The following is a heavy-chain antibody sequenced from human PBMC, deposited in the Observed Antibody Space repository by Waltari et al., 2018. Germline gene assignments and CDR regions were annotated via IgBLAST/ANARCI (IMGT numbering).Heavy chain of an antibody. CDR3: TRDSPSWI. CDR2: INSDGRDR. Sequence: EGQLVESGGGLVQPGGSLKLSCAASGFTFSSFWLHWVRQVPGQGLVWGTRINSDGRDRSYADSVRGRFTVSRDNAKNMAYLQINSLRAEDTAIYYCTRDSPSWIWGQGTMVSVSS. J-gene: IGHJ3*02. V-gene: IGHV3-74*01. CDR1: GFTFSSFW.